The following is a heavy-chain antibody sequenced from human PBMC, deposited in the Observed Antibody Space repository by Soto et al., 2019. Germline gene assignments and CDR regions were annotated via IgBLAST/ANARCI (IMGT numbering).Heavy chain of an antibody. Sequence: GGSLRLSCASSGFTFSDYYMSLIRQAPGKGLEWVSYVSSSGSYTYYADSVKGRFTISRDNSKNTLYLQMNSLRAEDTAVYYCARDTAVAGTAWGQGTLVTVSS. D-gene: IGHD6-19*01. CDR1: GFTFSDYY. V-gene: IGHV3-11*06. CDR2: VSSSGSYT. J-gene: IGHJ5*02. CDR3: ARDTAVAGTA.